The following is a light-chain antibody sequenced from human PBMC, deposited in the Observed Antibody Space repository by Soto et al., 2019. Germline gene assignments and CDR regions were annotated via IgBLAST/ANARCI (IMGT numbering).Light chain of an antibody. V-gene: IGKV1-5*03. CDR2: KAS. CDR3: QQYSSYSHS. Sequence: DLQMTQSPSTLSASVGDRVTITCRASQSISIWLAWYQQKPGKAPKLLIYKASTLESGVPSRFSGSGSGTEFTLTISSLQPDDFASYYCQQYSSYSHSFGQGTKLEIK. J-gene: IGKJ2*01. CDR1: QSISIW.